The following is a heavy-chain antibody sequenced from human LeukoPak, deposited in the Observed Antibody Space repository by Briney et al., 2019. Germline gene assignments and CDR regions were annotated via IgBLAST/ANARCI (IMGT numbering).Heavy chain of an antibody. J-gene: IGHJ3*01. V-gene: IGHV3-21*01. CDR1: GFTFSTYS. D-gene: IGHD3-9*01. CDR3: ARPPPFDSDAFDV. Sequence: PGGSLRLSCAASGFTFSTYSMNWARQAPGKGLEWVSSISSSSSYIYYADSVKGRFTISRDNAKNSLYLQMNSLRAEDTAVYYCARPPPFDSDAFDVWGQGTMVTVSS. CDR2: ISSSSSYI.